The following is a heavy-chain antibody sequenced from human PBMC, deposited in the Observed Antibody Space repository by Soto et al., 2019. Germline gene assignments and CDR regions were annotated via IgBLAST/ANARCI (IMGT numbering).Heavy chain of an antibody. V-gene: IGHV3-48*03. CDR1: GFTISSYA. Sequence: PGGSLRISCSASGFTISSYAMHWVRQAPGKGLEWVSYINSRSSTIYYADSVKGRFTISRDNAKNSLYLQMNSLRAEDTAVYYCSRDSSWGPFDIWGQGTMVTVSS. CDR2: INSRSSTI. CDR3: SRDSSWGPFDI. D-gene: IGHD1-26*01. J-gene: IGHJ3*02.